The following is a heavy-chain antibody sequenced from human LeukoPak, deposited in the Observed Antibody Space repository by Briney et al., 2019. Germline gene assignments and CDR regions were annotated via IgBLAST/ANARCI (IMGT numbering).Heavy chain of an antibody. Sequence: SVKVSCKASGGTFSSYAFSWVRQAPGQGLEWMGVIIPIFGTANYAQKFQGRVTITADESTSTAYMELSSLRSEDTDVYYCARTFVTYYYGSGSYYYFDYWGQGTLVTVSS. J-gene: IGHJ4*02. CDR2: IIPIFGTA. CDR1: GGTFSSYA. D-gene: IGHD3-10*01. V-gene: IGHV1-69*01. CDR3: ARTFVTYYYGSGSYYYFDY.